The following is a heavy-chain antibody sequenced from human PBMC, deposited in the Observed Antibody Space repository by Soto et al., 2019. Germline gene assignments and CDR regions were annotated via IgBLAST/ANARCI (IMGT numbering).Heavy chain of an antibody. V-gene: IGHV3-30*18. CDR3: AKDRVGGTFYTPLGF. CDR1: GFNFDNYG. D-gene: IGHD1-7*01. CDR2: ITYDGSFQ. J-gene: IGHJ4*02. Sequence: VGSLRLSCQASGFNFDNYGMHWVRQAPGKGLEWVAVITYDGSFQYYADSVKGRFTISRDNSKNTLFLHLNTLKPEDTAVYHCAKDRVGGTFYTPLGFWGQGTLVTVSS.